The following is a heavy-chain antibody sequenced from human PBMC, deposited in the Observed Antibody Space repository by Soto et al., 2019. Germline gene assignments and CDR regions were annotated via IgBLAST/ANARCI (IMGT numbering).Heavy chain of an antibody. D-gene: IGHD2-21*01. V-gene: IGHV3-23*01. J-gene: IGHJ3*01. Sequence: GGSLRLSCAASGFTFNTYAMNWVRQAPGKGLEWVASISGSGGTINYADSVKGRFTTSRDTSKNTLYLQMNSLSAEDTAVYYCAKGFIVVVNAIRPDDNFDVWGQGTMVTV. CDR1: GFTFNTYA. CDR2: ISGSGGTI. CDR3: AKGFIVVVNAIRPDDNFDV.